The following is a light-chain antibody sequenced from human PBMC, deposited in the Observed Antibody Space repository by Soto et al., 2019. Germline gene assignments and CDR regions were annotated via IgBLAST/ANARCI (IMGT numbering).Light chain of an antibody. CDR2: EVT. J-gene: IGLJ1*01. CDR1: SSDVGAYNY. CDR3: SSKDDSSTLFV. Sequence: QSVLTQPAPVSGSPGQSITISCTGTSSDVGAYNYVSWYQHHPGKVPKLLIYEVTNRPSGVSDRFSGSKSGNTASLTISGLLAEDDADYYCSSKDDSSTLFVFGTGTKVTVL. V-gene: IGLV2-14*01.